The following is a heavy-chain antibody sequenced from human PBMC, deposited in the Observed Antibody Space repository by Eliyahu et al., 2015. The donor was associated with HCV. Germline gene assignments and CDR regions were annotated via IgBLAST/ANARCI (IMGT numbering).Heavy chain of an antibody. Sequence: QVQLVQSGAEVKKPGSSVKVSCKASGGTFSSYAISWVRQAPGQGLEWMGGIIPIFGTANYAQKFQGRVTITADESTSTAYMELSSLRSEDTAVYYCARGRKTYYYDSSGYPFDYWGQGTLVTVSS. CDR3: ARGRKTYYYDSSGYPFDY. J-gene: IGHJ4*02. CDR2: IIPIFGTA. CDR1: GGTFSSYA. D-gene: IGHD3-22*01. V-gene: IGHV1-69*01.